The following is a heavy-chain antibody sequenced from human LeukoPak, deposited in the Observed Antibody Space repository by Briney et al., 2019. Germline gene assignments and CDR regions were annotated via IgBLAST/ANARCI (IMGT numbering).Heavy chain of an antibody. V-gene: IGHV1-69*13. CDR1: GGTFSSYA. J-gene: IGHJ4*02. CDR3: ARALTPYYDFWSGSLYYFDY. CDR2: IIPIFGTA. D-gene: IGHD3-3*01. Sequence: SVRVSCKASGGTFSSYAISWVRQAPGQGLEWMGGIIPIFGTANYAQKFQGRVTITADESTSTAYMELRSLRSDDTAVYYCARALTPYYDFWSGSLYYFDYWGQGTLVTVSS.